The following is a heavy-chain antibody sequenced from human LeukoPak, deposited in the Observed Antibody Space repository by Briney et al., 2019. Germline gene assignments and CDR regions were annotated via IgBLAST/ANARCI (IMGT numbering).Heavy chain of an antibody. CDR2: IYSGGRT. V-gene: IGHV3-53*01. Sequence: GGSLRLSCAASGPTVSSNYMSWVRQAPGKGLECVSVIYSGGRTYYADSVKGRFTISRDNSKNTLYLQMNSLRGEDTAVYYCARVPHYHYVMDVWGKGTTVTVSS. CDR1: GPTVSSNY. CDR3: ARVPHYHYVMDV. J-gene: IGHJ6*04.